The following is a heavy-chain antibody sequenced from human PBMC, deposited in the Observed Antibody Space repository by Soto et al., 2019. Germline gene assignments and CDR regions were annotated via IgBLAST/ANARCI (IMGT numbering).Heavy chain of an antibody. CDR1: GFVFTDHY. Sequence: GGCLRVSSAATGFVFTDHYMDWVRLAPGKGLEWVGRTRNKAKSYTTEYAASVKGRFTISRDDSKNSLYLQMNGLKTEDTAVYYCARGYGGYDYYFYMDVWGQGTTVNVSS. CDR2: TRNKAKSYTT. V-gene: IGHV3-72*01. D-gene: IGHD1-26*01. CDR3: ARGYGGYDYYFYMDV. J-gene: IGHJ6*03.